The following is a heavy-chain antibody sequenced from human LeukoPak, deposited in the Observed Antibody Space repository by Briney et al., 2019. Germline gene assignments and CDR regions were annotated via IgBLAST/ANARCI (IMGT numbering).Heavy chain of an antibody. J-gene: IGHJ5*02. D-gene: IGHD3-16*01. CDR2: IYYSGST. CDR3: ARRAQGFIGGASYNWFDP. Sequence: PSQTLSLTCAVSGGSISSGGYSWSWLRQPPGKGLEWIGYIYYSGSTNYNPSLKSRVTISVDTSKNQFSLKLSSVTAADTAVYYCARRAQGFIGGASYNWFDPWGQGTLVTVSS. V-gene: IGHV4-30-4*07. CDR1: GGSISSGGYS.